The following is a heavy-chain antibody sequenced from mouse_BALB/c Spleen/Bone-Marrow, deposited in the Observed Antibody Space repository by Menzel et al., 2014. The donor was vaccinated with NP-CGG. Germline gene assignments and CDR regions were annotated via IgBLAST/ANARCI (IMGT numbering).Heavy chain of an antibody. CDR3: ARDHPYYFDY. J-gene: IGHJ2*01. CDR2: INPSTGYT. Sequence: QVQLQQPGAELAKPGASVKMPCKASGYTFTSYWMHWVKQRPGQGLEWIGYINPSTGYTEYNQKFKDKATLTADESSSTAYMQLSSLTSEDSAVYYCARDHPYYFDYWGQGTTLTVSS. CDR1: GYTFTSYW. V-gene: IGHV1-7*01.